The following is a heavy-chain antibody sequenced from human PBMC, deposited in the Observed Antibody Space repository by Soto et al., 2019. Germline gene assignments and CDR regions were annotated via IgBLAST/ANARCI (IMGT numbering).Heavy chain of an antibody. Sequence: PSETLSLTCTFSCGSIISYYWSWIRQPPGKGLEWIGYIYYSGSTNYNPSLKSRVTISVDTSKNQFSLKLSSVTAADTAVYYCARAKGTMSTGYYFDYWGQGTLVTVSS. CDR2: IYYSGST. V-gene: IGHV4-59*01. J-gene: IGHJ4*02. D-gene: IGHD3-22*01. CDR3: ARAKGTMSTGYYFDY. CDR1: CGSIISYY.